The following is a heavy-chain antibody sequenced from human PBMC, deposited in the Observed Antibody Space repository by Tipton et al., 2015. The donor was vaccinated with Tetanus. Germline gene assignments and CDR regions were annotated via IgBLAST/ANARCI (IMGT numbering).Heavy chain of an antibody. D-gene: IGHD5-12*01. CDR1: DGPVSSGGHY. V-gene: IGHV4-31*03. Sequence: TLSLTCTVSDGPVSSGGHYWGWVRQLPGKGLEWIGCIYYSGTTYYNPSLRSRLSISVHTSKNQFSLSLASVTAADTAIYYCARAELRRGFSGDLYYDLGGRGTLVTVSS. CDR3: ARAELRRGFSGDLYYDL. CDR2: IYYSGTT. J-gene: IGHJ2*01.